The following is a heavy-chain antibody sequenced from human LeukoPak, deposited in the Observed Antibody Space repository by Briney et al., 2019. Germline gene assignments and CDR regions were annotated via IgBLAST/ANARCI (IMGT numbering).Heavy chain of an antibody. CDR1: GYTFTNYY. V-gene: IGHV1-2*02. CDR2: IDPRTGDT. D-gene: IGHD4-23*01. CDR3: ARDWELRWSQGAFDY. Sequence: ASVKVSCKASGYTFTNYYIHWVRQAPGQGLELLGWIDPRTGDTNYAQNFQGRVTMTRDTSVSTAYMELSSLTSDDTAVYYCARDWELRWSQGAFDYWGQGSLVTVSS. J-gene: IGHJ4*02.